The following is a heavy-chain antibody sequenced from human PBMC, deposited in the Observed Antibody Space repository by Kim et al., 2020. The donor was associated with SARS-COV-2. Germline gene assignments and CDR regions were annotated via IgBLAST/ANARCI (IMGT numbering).Heavy chain of an antibody. D-gene: IGHD1-26*01. Sequence: NYHPSLTSRGTISVDTSKNQFSLERSSVTAADTAVYYCARTRAVVGALDYWGQGTLVTVSS. V-gene: IGHV4-59*01. CDR3: ARTRAVVGALDY. J-gene: IGHJ4*02.